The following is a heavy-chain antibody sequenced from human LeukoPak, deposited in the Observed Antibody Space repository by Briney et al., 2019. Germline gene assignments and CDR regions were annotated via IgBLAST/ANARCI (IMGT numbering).Heavy chain of an antibody. CDR2: INHSGST. V-gene: IGHV4-34*01. CDR3: AREALPRYCSSTSCTRGWFDP. Sequence: SETLSLTCAVYGGSFSGYYWSWIRQPPGKGLEWIGEINHSGSTNYNPSLKSRVTISVDTSKNQISLKLSSVTAADTAVYYCAREALPRYCSSTSCTRGWFDPWGQGTLVTVSS. D-gene: IGHD2-2*01. CDR1: GGSFSGYY. J-gene: IGHJ5*02.